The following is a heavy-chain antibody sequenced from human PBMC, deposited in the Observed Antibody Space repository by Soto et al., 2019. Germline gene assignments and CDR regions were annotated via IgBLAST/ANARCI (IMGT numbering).Heavy chain of an antibody. D-gene: IGHD3-10*01. V-gene: IGHV4-59*08. CDR2: IHHSGST. J-gene: IGHJ6*02. Sequence: PSETLSLTCSVSGGSITSHYCSWFRQPPGKGLEWIGYIHHSGSTSYNPSLKSRVTISVDTSKNQFSLKVNSVTAADTALYYCARQGFGQLHGLVDVWGQGTTVTVSS. CDR1: GGSITSHY. CDR3: ARQGFGQLHGLVDV.